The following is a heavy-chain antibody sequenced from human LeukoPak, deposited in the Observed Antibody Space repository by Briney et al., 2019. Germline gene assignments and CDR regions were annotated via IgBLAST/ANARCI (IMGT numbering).Heavy chain of an antibody. CDR2: IIPIFGTA. J-gene: IGHJ3*02. CDR1: GGTFSSYA. V-gene: IGHV1-69*05. D-gene: IGHD3-3*01. Sequence: ASVKVSCKASGGTFSSYAISWVRQAPGQGREGMGGIIPIFGTANYAQKFQGRVTITTDESTSTAYMELSSLRSEDTAVYYCASSHSPYYDFWSGYYPTGAFDIWGQGTMVTVSS. CDR3: ASSHSPYYDFWSGYYPTGAFDI.